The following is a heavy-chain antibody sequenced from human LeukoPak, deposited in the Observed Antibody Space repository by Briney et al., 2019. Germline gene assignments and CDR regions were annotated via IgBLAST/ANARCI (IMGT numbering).Heavy chain of an antibody. CDR2: IKQDGSET. J-gene: IGHJ4*02. V-gene: IGHV3-7*01. D-gene: IGHD2-8*01. CDR3: AREMAV. Sequence: GGSLRLSCAASGFTFSNYWMNWVRQAPGKGLECLANIKQDGSETYYADSVKGRFTISRDNAKNSLYLQMNSLRAEDTAVYYCAREMAVWGQGALVTVSS. CDR1: GFTFSNYW.